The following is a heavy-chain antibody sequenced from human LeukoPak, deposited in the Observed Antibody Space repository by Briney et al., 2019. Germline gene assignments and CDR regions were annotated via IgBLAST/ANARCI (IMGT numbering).Heavy chain of an antibody. CDR2: IDPIDSET. CDR3: ARHTPMARSGDY. Sequence: GESLKISCKASGYSFTSYWIGWVRQMPGKGLEWMGIIDPIDSETRYTPSFQGQFNISVDKSLTTAYLQWNSLKASDTAMSYCARHTPMARSGDYWGQGTLVTVSS. CDR1: GYSFTSYW. J-gene: IGHJ4*02. D-gene: IGHD7-27*01. V-gene: IGHV5-51*01.